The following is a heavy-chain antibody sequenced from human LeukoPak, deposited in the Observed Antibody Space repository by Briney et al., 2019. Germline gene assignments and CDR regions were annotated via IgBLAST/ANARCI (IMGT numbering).Heavy chain of an antibody. V-gene: IGHV3-23*01. CDR3: ANQRGGF. J-gene: IGHJ4*02. CDR1: GFIFSSYP. D-gene: IGHD3-10*01. Sequence: PGGSLRLSCAASGFIFSSYPMSWVRQAPGKGLEWVSAISATVENTYYADSVKGRFIISRDNSRNTVYLQMNSLRPEDTAVYYCANQRGGFWGQGTLVTVSS. CDR2: ISATVENT.